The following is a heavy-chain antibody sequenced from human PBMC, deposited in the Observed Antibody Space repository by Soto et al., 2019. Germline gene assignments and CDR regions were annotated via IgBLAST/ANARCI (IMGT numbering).Heavy chain of an antibody. V-gene: IGHV1-18*01. J-gene: IGHJ6*02. CDR3: AREGPAPYYYYGMDV. Sequence: VASVKVSCKASGYTFTNYGFSWVRQAPGQGLEWMGRISGYNGNTKYVEKFQGRVTMTADTSTSKAHMELRSLRSGDTAVYYCAREGPAPYYYYGMDVWGQGTAVTVSS. CDR1: GYTFTNYG. CDR2: ISGYNGNT.